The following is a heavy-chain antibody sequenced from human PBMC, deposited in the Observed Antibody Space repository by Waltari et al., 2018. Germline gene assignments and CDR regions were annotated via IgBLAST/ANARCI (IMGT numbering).Heavy chain of an antibody. V-gene: IGHV4-38-2*01. CDR2: IYHSGST. J-gene: IGHJ4*02. Sequence: QVQLQESGPGLVKPSETLSLTCAVSGYSISSGYSWGWIRQPPGKGLEWIGSIYHSGSTHYNPSLKSRVTISVDTSKNQFSLKLSSVTAADTAVYYCARRTTVTDFDYWGQGTLVTVSS. CDR1: GYSISSGYS. CDR3: ARRTTVTDFDY. D-gene: IGHD4-17*01.